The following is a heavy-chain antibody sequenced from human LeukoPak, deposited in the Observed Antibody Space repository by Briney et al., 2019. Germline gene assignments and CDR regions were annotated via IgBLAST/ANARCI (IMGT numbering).Heavy chain of an antibody. CDR2: ISGSGGST. Sequence: GGSLRLSCAASGFTFSSYGMHWVRQAPGKGLEWVSAISGSGGSTYYADSVKGRFTISRDNSKNTLYLQMNSLRAEDTAVYYCAKNPEFSGSYYFDYWGQGTLVTVSS. J-gene: IGHJ4*02. D-gene: IGHD1-26*01. V-gene: IGHV3-23*01. CDR1: GFTFSSYG. CDR3: AKNPEFSGSYYFDY.